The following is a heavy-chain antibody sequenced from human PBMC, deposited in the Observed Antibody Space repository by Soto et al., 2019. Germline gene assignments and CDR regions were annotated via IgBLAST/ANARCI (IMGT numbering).Heavy chain of an antibody. J-gene: IGHJ5*02. V-gene: IGHV3-74*01. CDR2: INNDGSST. Sequence: EVQLVESGGGLVQPGGSLRLSCAASGFTLSSYWMHWVRQAPGKGLVWVSRINNDGSSTSYADSVKGRFTISRDNAKNTRYLQMNRRRAEDTAVYYCERELYQLPPYNWFDPWGQGILVTVSP. CDR3: ERELYQLPPYNWFDP. CDR1: GFTLSSYW. D-gene: IGHD2-2*01.